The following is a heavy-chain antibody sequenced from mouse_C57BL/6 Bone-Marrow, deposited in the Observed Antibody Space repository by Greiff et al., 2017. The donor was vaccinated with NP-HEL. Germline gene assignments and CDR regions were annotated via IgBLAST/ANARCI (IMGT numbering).Heavy chain of an antibody. V-gene: IGHV1-82*01. D-gene: IGHD1-1*01. CDR1: GYAFSSSW. CDR2: IYPGDGDT. CDR3: ARGTTRFDY. Sequence: VQLQESGPELVKPGASVKISCKASGYAFSSSWMNWVKQRPGKGLEWIGRIYPGDGDTNYNGKFKGKATLTADKSSSTAYMQLSSLTSEDSAVYFCARGTTRFDYWGQGTTLTVSS. J-gene: IGHJ2*01.